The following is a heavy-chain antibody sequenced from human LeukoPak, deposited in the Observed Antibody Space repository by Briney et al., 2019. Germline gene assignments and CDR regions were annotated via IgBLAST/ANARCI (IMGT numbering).Heavy chain of an antibody. CDR2: INHSGGT. Sequence: PSETLSLTCAVYGGSFSGYYWSWIRQPPGKGLEWIGEINHSGGTNYNPSLKSRVTISVDTSKNQFSLKLSSVTAADTAVYYCARPPSGGSSWFEGYYYYYMDAWGKGTTVTVSS. CDR1: GGSFSGYY. V-gene: IGHV4-34*01. D-gene: IGHD6-13*01. CDR3: ARPPSGGSSWFEGYYYYYMDA. J-gene: IGHJ6*03.